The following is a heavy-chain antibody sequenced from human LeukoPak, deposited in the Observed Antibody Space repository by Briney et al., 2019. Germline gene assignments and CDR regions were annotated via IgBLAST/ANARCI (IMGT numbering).Heavy chain of an antibody. CDR1: GGSFSGYY. D-gene: IGHD2-2*01. CDR2: INHSGST. Sequence: SETLSLTCAVYGGSFSGYYWSWIRQPPGKGLEWIGEINHSGSTNYNPSLKSRVTISVDTSKNQFSLKLSSVTAADTAVYYCAREIVVVPAAHSGWFDPWGQGTLVTVSA. V-gene: IGHV4-34*01. CDR3: AREIVVVPAAHSGWFDP. J-gene: IGHJ5*02.